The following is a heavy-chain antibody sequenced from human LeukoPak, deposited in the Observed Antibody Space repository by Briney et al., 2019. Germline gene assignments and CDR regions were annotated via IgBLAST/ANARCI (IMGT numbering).Heavy chain of an antibody. CDR2: IYHSGST. V-gene: IGHV4-34*01. CDR1: GGSFSGYY. CDR3: ARGSGDYYYYGMDV. Sequence: SETLSLTCAVYGGSFSGYYWSWIRQPPGKGLEWIGYIYHSGSTYYNPSLKSRVTTSVDRSKNQFSLKLSSVTAADTAVYYCARGSGDYYYYGMDVWGQGTTVTVSS. D-gene: IGHD7-27*01. J-gene: IGHJ6*02.